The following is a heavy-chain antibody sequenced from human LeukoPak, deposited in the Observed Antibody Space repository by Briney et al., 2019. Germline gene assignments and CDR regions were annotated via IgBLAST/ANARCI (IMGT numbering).Heavy chain of an antibody. CDR2: TSESGGTT. V-gene: IGHV3-23*01. CDR3: ARQWLING. Sequence: GGSLRLSCAASGFTFSSYAMNWVRQAPGKGLEWVSSTSESGGTTDYADSVKGWFTISRDNSKNTLYLQMNSLRAEDTAVYYCARQWLINGWGQGILVTVSS. D-gene: IGHD6-19*01. CDR1: GFTFSSYA. J-gene: IGHJ4*02.